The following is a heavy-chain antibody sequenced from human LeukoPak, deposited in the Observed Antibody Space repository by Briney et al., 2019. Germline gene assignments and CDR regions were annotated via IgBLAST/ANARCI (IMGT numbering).Heavy chain of an antibody. J-gene: IGHJ1*01. CDR1: GYTFTSYY. V-gene: IGHV1-46*01. CDR2: INPSGGST. D-gene: IGHD2-15*01. CDR3: AREGYCSGASCHSGAHFQH. Sequence: EASVKVSCKASGYTFTSYYMHWVRQAPGQGLEWMGIINPSGGSTSYAQKFQGRVTITADESTSTAYMELSSLRSADTAVYYCAREGYCSGASCHSGAHFQHWGQGTLVTVSS.